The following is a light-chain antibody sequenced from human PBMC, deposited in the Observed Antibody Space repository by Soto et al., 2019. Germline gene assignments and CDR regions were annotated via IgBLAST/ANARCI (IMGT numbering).Light chain of an antibody. CDR1: SKDIGTFNF. Sequence: QSVLTQPASVSGSPGQSITISCTGTSKDIGTFNFVSWFQQESGEAPKLLIYDVSNRPSGISNRFSGSKSGNMPSLTISGLQAEDEADYYCSSFTETSLSFGGGTKVTVL. CDR3: SSFTETSLS. V-gene: IGLV2-14*01. J-gene: IGLJ3*02. CDR2: DVS.